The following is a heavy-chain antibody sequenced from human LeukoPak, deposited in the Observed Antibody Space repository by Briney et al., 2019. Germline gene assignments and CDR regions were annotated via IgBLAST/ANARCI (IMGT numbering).Heavy chain of an antibody. CDR2: ISRDGGDT. J-gene: IGHJ3*01. CDR1: GFTFNNYG. V-gene: IGHV3-23*01. Sequence: GGSLRLSCAASGFTFNNYGMSWVRQAPGRGLEWVSAISRDGGDTFYADSVKGRFTISRDNAKNSLYLQMNSLRAEDTAVYYCASLKNSGWGNAFHFWGQGTMVTVSS. D-gene: IGHD6-19*01. CDR3: ASLKNSGWGNAFHF.